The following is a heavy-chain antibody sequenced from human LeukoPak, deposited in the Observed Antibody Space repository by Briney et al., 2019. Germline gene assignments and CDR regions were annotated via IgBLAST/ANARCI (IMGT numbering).Heavy chain of an antibody. D-gene: IGHD6-19*01. Sequence: SETLSLTCSVSSGSISSNYYWAWIRQPPGKGLEWIGSIYHSGTTYYNPSLKSRVTISVDTSKNQSSLKLSSVTAADTAVYYCVRHSSGWGNFDYWGQGTLVTVSS. CDR1: SGSISSNYY. J-gene: IGHJ4*02. CDR3: VRHSSGWGNFDY. CDR2: IYHSGTT. V-gene: IGHV4-39*01.